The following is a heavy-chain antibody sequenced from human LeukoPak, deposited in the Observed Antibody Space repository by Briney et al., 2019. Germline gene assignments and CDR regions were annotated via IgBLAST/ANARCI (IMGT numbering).Heavy chain of an antibody. V-gene: IGHV3-30*03. CDR1: GFTFSSYG. D-gene: IGHD4-17*01. CDR3: ARDYGDYLEYFQH. J-gene: IGHJ1*01. CDR2: ISYDGSNK. Sequence: GGSLRLSCAASGFTFSSYGMHWVRQAPGKGLEWLAVISYDGSNKYYADSVKGRFTISRDNSKNTLYLQMNSLRAEDTAVYYCARDYGDYLEYFQHWGQGTLVTVSS.